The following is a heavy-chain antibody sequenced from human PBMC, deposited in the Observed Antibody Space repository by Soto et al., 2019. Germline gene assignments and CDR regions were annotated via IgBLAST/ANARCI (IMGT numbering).Heavy chain of an antibody. V-gene: IGHV6-1*01. J-gene: IGHJ4*02. CDR2: TFYRSGWTF. CDR3: ARENTMIRGVINPLDY. CDR1: GDSVSSNNAA. D-gene: IGHD3-10*01. Sequence: SQTLSLTCGISGDSVSSNNAAWNWFRQSPSRGLEWLGRTFYRSGWTFDYAVSVKSRLTINPDTSKNQFSLQLKSVTADDTAVYYCARENTMIRGVINPLDYWGQGTLVTVSS.